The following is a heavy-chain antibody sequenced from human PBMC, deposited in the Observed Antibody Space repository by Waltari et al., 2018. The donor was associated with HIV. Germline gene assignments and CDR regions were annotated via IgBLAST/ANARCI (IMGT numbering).Heavy chain of an antibody. V-gene: IGHV1-69*01. CDR3: ARIKRLVSSGWTSEFDY. Sequence: VQLLQSGDEVKKPGSSVNVSCMACGDTFRSYAFTWVRQAPGQGLEWMGGIIPIFGTANYAQKFQGRVTIIADESTSTAYMELRSLRSEDTAMYYCARIKRLVSSGWTSEFDYWGQGTLVTVSS. D-gene: IGHD6-19*01. CDR1: GDTFRSYA. J-gene: IGHJ4*02. CDR2: IIPIFGTA.